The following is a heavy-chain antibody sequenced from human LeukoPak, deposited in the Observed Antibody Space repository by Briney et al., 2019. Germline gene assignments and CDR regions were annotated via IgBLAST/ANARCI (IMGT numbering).Heavy chain of an antibody. CDR3: AKDAPSIAARLDAFDI. CDR1: GFTFSGYA. V-gene: IGHV3-23*01. D-gene: IGHD6-6*01. CDR2: ISGSGGST. J-gene: IGHJ3*02. Sequence: GGSLRLSCAASGFTFSGYAMSWVRQAPGKGLEWVSAISGSGGSTYYADSVKGRFTISRDNSKNTLYLQMNSLRAEDTAVYYCAKDAPSIAARLDAFDIWGQGTMVTVSS.